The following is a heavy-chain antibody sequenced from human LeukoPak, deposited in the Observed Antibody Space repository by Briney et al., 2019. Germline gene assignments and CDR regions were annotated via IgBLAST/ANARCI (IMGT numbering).Heavy chain of an antibody. V-gene: IGHV1-8*01. Sequence: ASVKVSCKASGYTFTSYDINWVRRATGQGPERMGWMNPNSGNTGYAQKFQGRVTITRNTSISTAYMELSSLRSEDTAVYYCARRTLTIRTFDIWGQGTMVTVSS. CDR2: MNPNSGNT. D-gene: IGHD3-3*01. CDR3: ARRTLTIRTFDI. J-gene: IGHJ3*02. CDR1: GYTFTSYD.